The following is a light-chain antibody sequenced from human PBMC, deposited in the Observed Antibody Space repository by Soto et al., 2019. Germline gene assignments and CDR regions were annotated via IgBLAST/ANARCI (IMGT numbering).Light chain of an antibody. Sequence: EMVLTQSPGTLSLSPGESVTISCRASQRGSSSYLAWYQQKPGQAPRLLIYGASSRATGIADRFSGSGSGTDFTLTISRLEPEDFAVYSCQQYGSALWTFGQGTKVESK. CDR1: QRGSSSY. V-gene: IGKV3-20*01. CDR3: QQYGSALWT. J-gene: IGKJ1*01. CDR2: GAS.